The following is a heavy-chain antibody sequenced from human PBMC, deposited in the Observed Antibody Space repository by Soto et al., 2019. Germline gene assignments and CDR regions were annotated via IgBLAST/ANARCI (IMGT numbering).Heavy chain of an antibody. Sequence: GASVKVSCKASGYTFTSYYMHWVRQAPGQGLEWMGIINPSGGSTSYAQKFQGRVTMTRDTSTSTVYMELSSLRSEDTAVYYCATNVGEEFAFEIWGQGTMLTVSS. D-gene: IGHD1-1*01. V-gene: IGHV1-46*01. CDR1: GYTFTSYY. J-gene: IGHJ3*02. CDR2: INPSGGST. CDR3: ATNVGEEFAFEI.